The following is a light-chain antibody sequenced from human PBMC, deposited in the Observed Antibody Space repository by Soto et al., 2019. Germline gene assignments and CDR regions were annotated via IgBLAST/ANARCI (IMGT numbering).Light chain of an antibody. CDR3: QQYNNWGLA. CDR1: QNVGTN. Sequence: IVMTQSPATLSGSPGEGVTLSCRASQNVGTNLAWYQQRPGQAPRLLIYGASTRATGVPASFSGSGSGTEFTLTIKSLQSEDFAVYFCQQYNNWGLAFGGGTKVEI. J-gene: IGKJ4*01. CDR2: GAS. V-gene: IGKV3D-15*01.